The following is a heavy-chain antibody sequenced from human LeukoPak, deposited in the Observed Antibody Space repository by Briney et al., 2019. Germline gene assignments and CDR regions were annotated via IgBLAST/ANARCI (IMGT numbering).Heavy chain of an antibody. Sequence: PSETLSLTCTVSGGSISSYYWSWIRQPPGKGLEWIGYIYYSGSTNYNPSLKSRVTISVDTSKNQFSLKLSSVTAADTAVYYCARGSIAAALIDYWGQGTLVTVSS. CDR2: IYYSGST. V-gene: IGHV4-59*01. D-gene: IGHD6-13*01. J-gene: IGHJ4*02. CDR1: GGSISSYY. CDR3: ARGSIAAALIDY.